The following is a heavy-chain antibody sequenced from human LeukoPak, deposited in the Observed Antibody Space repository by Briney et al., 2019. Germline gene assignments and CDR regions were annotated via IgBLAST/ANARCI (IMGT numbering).Heavy chain of an antibody. Sequence: PGGSLRLSCAASGFTFSSYGMHWVRQAPGKGLEWVAVISYDGSNKYYADSVKGRFTISRDNSKNTLYLQMNSLRAEDTAVYYCASQTKGMAYYYYYGMDVWGQGTTVTVSS. CDR3: ASQTKGMAYYYYYGMDV. V-gene: IGHV3-30*03. D-gene: IGHD6-13*01. J-gene: IGHJ6*02. CDR1: GFTFSSYG. CDR2: ISYDGSNK.